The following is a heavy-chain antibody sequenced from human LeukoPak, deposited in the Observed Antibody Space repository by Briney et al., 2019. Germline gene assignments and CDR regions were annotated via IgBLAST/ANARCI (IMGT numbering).Heavy chain of an antibody. J-gene: IGHJ3*02. CDR3: AREEYYYDSSGYSDYDAFDI. V-gene: IGHV4-39*07. CDR2: IYYSGST. D-gene: IGHD3-22*01. Sequence: PGGSLRLSCAASGFTFSSYAMSWVRQAPGKGLEWIGSIYYSGSTYYNPSLKSRVTISVDTSKNQFSLKLSSVTAADTAVYYCAREEYYYDSSGYSDYDAFDIWGQGTMVTVSS. CDR1: GFTFSSYA.